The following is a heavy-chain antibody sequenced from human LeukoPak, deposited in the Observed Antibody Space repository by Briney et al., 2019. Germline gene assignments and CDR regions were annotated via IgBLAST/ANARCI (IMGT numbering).Heavy chain of an antibody. CDR3: AREGRRIAAAGYYFDY. J-gene: IGHJ4*02. CDR2: ISYDGSNK. D-gene: IGHD6-13*01. V-gene: IGHV3-30-3*01. Sequence: GGSLRLSCAASGFTFSSYAMHWVRQAPGKGLEWVAVISYDGSNKYYADSVKGRFTISRDNSKNTLYLQMNSLRAEDTAVYYCAREGRRIAAAGYYFDYWGQGTLVTVSS. CDR1: GFTFSSYA.